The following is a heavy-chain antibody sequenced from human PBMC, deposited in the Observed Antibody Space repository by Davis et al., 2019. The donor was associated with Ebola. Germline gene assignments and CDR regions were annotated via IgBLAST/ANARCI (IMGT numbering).Heavy chain of an antibody. V-gene: IGHV3-23*01. Sequence: AGSLSLSCAASAFTFSSYAMSWVRPAPGNWREWVSSVSGSGGSTYYADSVKDGFNISRDNSKNKLYLQINSRRAENTAVYYCARSHVVLFDYWGQGTLVTVSS. J-gene: IGHJ4*02. CDR1: AFTFSSYA. D-gene: IGHD2-15*01. CDR2: VSGSGGST. CDR3: ARSHVVLFDY.